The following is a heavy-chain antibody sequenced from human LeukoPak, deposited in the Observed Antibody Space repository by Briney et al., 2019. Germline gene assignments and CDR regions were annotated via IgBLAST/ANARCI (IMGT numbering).Heavy chain of an antibody. CDR3: ARDRPSQGGVEAFDI. J-gene: IGHJ3*02. Sequence: ASVKVSCKASGYTFTSYGISWVRQAPGQGLEWMGWISAYNGNTNYAQKLQGRVTMTTDTSTSTAYMELRSLRSDDTAVYYCARDRPSQGGVEAFDIWGQGTMVTVSS. V-gene: IGHV1-18*01. CDR2: ISAYNGNT. CDR1: GYTFTSYG. D-gene: IGHD3-16*01.